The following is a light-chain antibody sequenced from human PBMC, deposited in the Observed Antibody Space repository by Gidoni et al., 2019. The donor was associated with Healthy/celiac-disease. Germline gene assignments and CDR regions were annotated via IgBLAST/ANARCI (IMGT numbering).Light chain of an antibody. Sequence: EIGLTQSPGTLSLSPGERATLSCRSSQSVSSSYLAWYQKKPGQAPRLLIYGASSRATGIPDRFSGSGSGTDFTLTISRLEPEDFAVYYCQQYGSAPPWTFGQGTKVEIK. J-gene: IGKJ1*01. CDR3: QQYGSAPPWT. CDR2: GAS. CDR1: QSVSSSY. V-gene: IGKV3-20*01.